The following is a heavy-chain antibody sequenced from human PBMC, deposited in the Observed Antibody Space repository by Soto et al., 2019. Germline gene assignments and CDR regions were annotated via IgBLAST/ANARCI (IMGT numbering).Heavy chain of an antibody. CDR3: TRXWEXXVSTWSFGGF. CDR1: GGTFSPYT. D-gene: IGHD3-10*01. V-gene: IGHV1-69*08. J-gene: IGHJ4*02. Sequence: QVQLVQSGAEVKKPGSSVKVSCKASGGTFSPYTINWVRQAPGQGLEWMGRIIPFHGVTNYAQKFQARVTITADKSTSTAYMEXSGLRFEDTAMYYCTRXWEXXVSTWSFGGFWGRGTLVTVSS. CDR2: IIPFHGVT.